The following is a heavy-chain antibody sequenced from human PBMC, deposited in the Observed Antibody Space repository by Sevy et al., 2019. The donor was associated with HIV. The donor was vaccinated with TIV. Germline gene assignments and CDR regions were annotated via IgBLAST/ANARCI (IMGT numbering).Heavy chain of an antibody. Sequence: GGSLRLSCAASGFTFHDYAMHWVRQAPGKGLEWVSGISWTSGGIGYADSVKGRFTISRDNAKNSLYLQLNSLRAEDTAFYYCAKSLGQQLGYNWCDPWGQGTLVTVSS. CDR1: GFTFHDYA. J-gene: IGHJ5*02. V-gene: IGHV3-9*01. D-gene: IGHD6-13*01. CDR2: ISWTSGGI. CDR3: AKSLGQQLGYNWCDP.